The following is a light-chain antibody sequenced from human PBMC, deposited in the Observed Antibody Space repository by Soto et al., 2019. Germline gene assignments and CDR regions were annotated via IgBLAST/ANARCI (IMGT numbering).Light chain of an antibody. CDR1: SSDVGSYNA. V-gene: IGLV2-23*01. J-gene: IGLJ1*01. Sequence: QSALTQPASVSGSPGQSITISCTGTSSDVGSYNAVSWYQQHPGKAPKVMIFEDIKRPSGVSNRFSGSKSGNTASLTISGLQAEDEADYYCCSYAGSSLYVFGTGTKLTVL. CDR3: CSYAGSSLYV. CDR2: EDI.